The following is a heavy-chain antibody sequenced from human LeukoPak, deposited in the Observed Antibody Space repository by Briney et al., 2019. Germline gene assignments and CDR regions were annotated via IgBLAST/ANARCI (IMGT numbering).Heavy chain of an antibody. CDR2: ISYSGST. J-gene: IGHJ4*02. D-gene: IGHD6-19*01. CDR3: ARHASSGWYDY. CDR1: GGSISSYF. V-gene: IGHV4-59*08. Sequence: SETLSLTCTVSGGSISSYFWSWIRQPPGKGLEWTGYISYSGSTNYNPSLKSRVTISVDTSENQFSLQLSSVTAADTAVYYCARHASSGWYDYWGQGTLVTVSS.